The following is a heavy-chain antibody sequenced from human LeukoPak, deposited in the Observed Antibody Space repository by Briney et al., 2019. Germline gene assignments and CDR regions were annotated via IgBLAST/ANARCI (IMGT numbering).Heavy chain of an antibody. Sequence: GGSLRLSCAVSGFTFNNYAMYWVRQAPGKGLEWVSTITGTGRTTYYADSVEGRFTISRDNSKNTLYLQMNSLRAEDTAVYYCAKDVVAVAYDYWGQGTLVTVSS. V-gene: IGHV3-23*01. D-gene: IGHD6-19*01. CDR3: AKDVVAVAYDY. CDR1: GFTFNNYA. J-gene: IGHJ4*02. CDR2: ITGTGRTT.